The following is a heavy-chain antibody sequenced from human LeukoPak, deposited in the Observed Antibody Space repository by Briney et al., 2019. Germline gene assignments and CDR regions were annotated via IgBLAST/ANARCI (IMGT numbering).Heavy chain of an antibody. J-gene: IGHJ6*03. CDR3: AREGRVNYGDYGYFHYYMDV. D-gene: IGHD4-17*01. Sequence: KTSETLSLTCAVYGGSFSGYYWSWIRQPPGKGLEWIGEINHSGSTNYNPSLKSRVTISVDTSKNQFSLKLSSVTAADTAVYYCAREGRVNYGDYGYFHYYMDVWGKGTTVTISS. CDR2: INHSGST. V-gene: IGHV4-34*01. CDR1: GGSFSGYY.